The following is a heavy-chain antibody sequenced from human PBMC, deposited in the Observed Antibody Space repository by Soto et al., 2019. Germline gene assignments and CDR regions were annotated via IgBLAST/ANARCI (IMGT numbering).Heavy chain of an antibody. CDR2: IIPILGIA. Sequence: ASVKVSCKASGGTFSSDTISWVRQAPGQGLEWMGRIIPILGIANYAQKFQGRVTITADKSTSTAYMELSSLRSEDTAVYYCARDYCSSTSCLSNWFDPWGQGTLVTVSS. D-gene: IGHD2-2*01. CDR3: ARDYCSSTSCLSNWFDP. J-gene: IGHJ5*02. CDR1: GGTFSSDT. V-gene: IGHV1-69*04.